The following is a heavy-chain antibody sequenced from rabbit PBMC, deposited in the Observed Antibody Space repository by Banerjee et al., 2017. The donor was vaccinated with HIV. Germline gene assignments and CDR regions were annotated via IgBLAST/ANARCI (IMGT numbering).Heavy chain of an antibody. J-gene: IGHJ6*01. CDR1: GLDFISSYW. V-gene: IGHV1S45*01. CDR3: AKTGYAGYGYATGGMDL. CDR2: IYTDSSGST. Sequence: QEQLVASGGDLVTPEGSLTLTCPASGLDFISSYWICWVRHAPGKGLELIACIYTDSSGSTYYASWAKGRFTISRSTSLNTVDLKMTSLTAADTATYFCAKTGYAGYGYATGGMDLWGPGTLVTVS. D-gene: IGHD6-1*01.